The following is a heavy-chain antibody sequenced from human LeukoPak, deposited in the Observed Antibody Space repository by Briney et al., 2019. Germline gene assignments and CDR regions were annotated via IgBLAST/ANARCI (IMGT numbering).Heavy chain of an antibody. D-gene: IGHD6-19*01. CDR2: ISPYNGNT. J-gene: IGHJ4*02. V-gene: IGHV1-18*01. CDR3: ARDSVAYSSIPDVDC. Sequence: ASVKVSCKTSGYTFTHYVISWVRQAPGQGLEWMGRISPYNGNTNYAQKLQGRVTMTTDTSTSTAYMELRSLRSDDTAVYYCARDSVAYSSIPDVDCWGQGTLVTVSS. CDR1: GYTFTHYV.